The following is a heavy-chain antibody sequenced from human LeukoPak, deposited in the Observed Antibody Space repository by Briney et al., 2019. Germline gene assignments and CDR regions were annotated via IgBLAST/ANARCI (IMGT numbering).Heavy chain of an antibody. D-gene: IGHD3-22*01. CDR2: INPSGGST. CDR3: AREGYYYDSSGQDAFDI. Sequence: GASVKVSCXASGYTFTSYYMHWVRQAPGQGLEWMGIINPSGGSTSYAQKFQGRVTMTRDTSTSTVYMELSSLRSEDTAVYYCAREGYYYDSSGQDAFDIWGQGTMVTVSS. J-gene: IGHJ3*02. V-gene: IGHV1-46*01. CDR1: GYTFTSYY.